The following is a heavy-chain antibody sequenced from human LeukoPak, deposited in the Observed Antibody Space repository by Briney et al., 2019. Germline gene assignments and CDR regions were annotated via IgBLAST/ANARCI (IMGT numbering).Heavy chain of an antibody. D-gene: IGHD3-9*01. CDR2: IYWNDDE. CDR3: AHSLIDILTGYSYDAFDI. J-gene: IGHJ3*02. Sequence: ESGPTLVNPTQTLTLTCTFSGFSLSTSGVGVGWIRQPPGKALEWLALIYWNDDERYSPSLKSRLTITKDTSKNQVVLTMTNMDPVDTATYYCAHSLIDILTGYSYDAFDIWGQGTMVTGSS. CDR1: GFSLSTSGVG. V-gene: IGHV2-5*01.